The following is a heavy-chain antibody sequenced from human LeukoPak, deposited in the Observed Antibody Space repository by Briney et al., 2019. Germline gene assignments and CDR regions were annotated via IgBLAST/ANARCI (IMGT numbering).Heavy chain of an antibody. D-gene: IGHD1-1*01. J-gene: IGHJ4*02. V-gene: IGHV1-2*02. Sequence: ASVKVSCKASGCTFTVYYIHWVRQAPGQGLEWMGWIDPSTGGANYAQKFQTRVSMTRDTSINTAYMELSRLKSDDTAVYYCARVPRGGVELTHWGQGTLVTVSS. CDR1: GCTFTVYY. CDR2: IDPSTGGA. CDR3: ARVPRGGVELTH.